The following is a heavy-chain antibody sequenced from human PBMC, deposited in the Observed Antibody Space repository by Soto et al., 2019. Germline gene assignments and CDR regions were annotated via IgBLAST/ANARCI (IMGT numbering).Heavy chain of an antibody. CDR1: GDSISSYY. CDR3: ARGHLGITTTGTWYDFDY. D-gene: IGHD2-15*01. CDR2: SDYSGRT. Sequence: QVQLQESGPRLVKPSETLSLTCTVSGDSISSYYWTWIRQPPGKGLEYIGYSDYSGRTYYNPSLKSRVTISVDTSKNQFSLKLSSVTAADTAVYYCARGHLGITTTGTWYDFDYWGQGTLVTVSS. J-gene: IGHJ4*02. V-gene: IGHV4-59*01.